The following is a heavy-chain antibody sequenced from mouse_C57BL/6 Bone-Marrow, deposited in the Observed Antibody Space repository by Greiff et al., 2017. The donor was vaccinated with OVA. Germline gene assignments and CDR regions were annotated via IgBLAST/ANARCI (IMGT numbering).Heavy chain of an antibody. CDR3: TTKEYGYWFAY. CDR1: GFNIKDDY. CDR2: IDPENGDT. V-gene: IGHV14-4*01. D-gene: IGHD2-2*01. Sequence: EVKVEESGAELVRPGASVKLSCTASGFNIKDDYMHWVKQRPEQGLEWIGWIDPENGDTEYASKFQGKATITADTSSNTAYLQLSSLTSEDTAVYYCTTKEYGYWFAYWGQGTLVTVSA. J-gene: IGHJ3*01.